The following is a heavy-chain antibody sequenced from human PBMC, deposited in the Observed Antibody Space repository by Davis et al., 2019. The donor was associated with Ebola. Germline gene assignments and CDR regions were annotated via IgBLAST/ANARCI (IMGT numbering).Heavy chain of an antibody. Sequence: SLKISCAASGFTFDDYAMHWVRQAPGKGLEWVSGISWNSGSIGYADSVKGRFTISRDNAKNSLYLQMNSLRAEDTALYYCAKDWSGILVPAAIVYYGMDVWGQGTTVTVSS. CDR1: GFTFDDYA. CDR3: AKDWSGILVPAAIVYYGMDV. V-gene: IGHV3-9*01. CDR2: ISWNSGSI. J-gene: IGHJ6*02. D-gene: IGHD2-2*02.